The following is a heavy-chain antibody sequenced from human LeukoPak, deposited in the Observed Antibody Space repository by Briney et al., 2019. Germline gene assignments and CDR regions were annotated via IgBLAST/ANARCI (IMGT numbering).Heavy chain of an antibody. Sequence: ASVKLSCKASGYPFTRYYMHWVPQAPGQGLEWMGWINPNSGGTNYAQKFQGRVTMTRDTSISTAYMELSRLRSDDTAVYYCARVVIDSDFDYWGQGTLVTVSS. V-gene: IGHV1-2*02. D-gene: IGHD3-22*01. CDR2: INPNSGGT. CDR1: GYPFTRYY. CDR3: ARVVIDSDFDY. J-gene: IGHJ4*02.